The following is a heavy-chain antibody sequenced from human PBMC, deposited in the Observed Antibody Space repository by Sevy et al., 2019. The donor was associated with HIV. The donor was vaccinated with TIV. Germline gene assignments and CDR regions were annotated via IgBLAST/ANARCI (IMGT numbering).Heavy chain of an antibody. J-gene: IGHJ5*02. CDR3: AILGQPP. CDR1: GFTFSSYG. D-gene: IGHD3-3*02. V-gene: IGHV3-33*01. CDR2: IWYDGSNK. Sequence: GGSLRLSCAASGFTFSSYGMHWVRQTPGKGLEWVAVIWYDGSNKYYADSVKGRFTISRDNSKNTLYLQMNSLRAEDTAVYYCAILGQPPWGQGTLVTVSS.